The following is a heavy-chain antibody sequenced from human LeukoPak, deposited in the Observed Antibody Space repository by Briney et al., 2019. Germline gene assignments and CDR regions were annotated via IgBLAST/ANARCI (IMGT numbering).Heavy chain of an antibody. CDR1: GFTFSSYG. CDR2: IWYDGSNK. Sequence: GGSLRLSCAASGFTFSSYGMHWVRQAPGKGLEWVAVIWYDGSNKYYADSVKGRFTISRDNSKNTPYLQMNSLRAEDTAVYYCARDLAVQYAPPWGQGTLVTVSS. V-gene: IGHV3-33*01. CDR3: ARDLAVQYAPP. D-gene: IGHD2-2*01. J-gene: IGHJ5*02.